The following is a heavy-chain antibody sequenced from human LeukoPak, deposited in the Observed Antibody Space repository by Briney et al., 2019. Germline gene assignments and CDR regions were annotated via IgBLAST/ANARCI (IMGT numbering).Heavy chain of an antibody. CDR3: AREGSDYKYFDY. CDR1: GFTFSSYG. CDR2: ISGSGGST. V-gene: IGHV3-23*01. J-gene: IGHJ4*02. D-gene: IGHD3-10*01. Sequence: GGSLRLSCAASGFTFSSYGMSWVRQAPGKGLEWVSDISGSGGSTYYADSVKGRFTISRDNPKNTLYLQMNSLRAEDTAVYYCAREGSDYKYFDYWGQGTLVTVSS.